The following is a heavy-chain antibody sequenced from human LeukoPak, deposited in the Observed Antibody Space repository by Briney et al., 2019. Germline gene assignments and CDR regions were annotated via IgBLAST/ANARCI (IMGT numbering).Heavy chain of an antibody. J-gene: IGHJ4*02. CDR2: ISAYNGNT. V-gene: IGHV1-18*01. CDR1: GYTFTSFG. Sequence: ASVKVSCKSSGYTFTSFGISWVRQAPGQGLEWMGWISAYNGNTIYAQMLQGRVTMTTDTSTSTAYMELRSLRSDDTAVYYCARDLSSSYYYVFDYWGQGTLVTVSS. D-gene: IGHD3-22*01. CDR3: ARDLSSSYYYVFDY.